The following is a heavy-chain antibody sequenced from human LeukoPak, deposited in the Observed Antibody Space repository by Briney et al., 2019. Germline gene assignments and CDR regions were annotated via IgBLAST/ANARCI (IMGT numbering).Heavy chain of an antibody. CDR3: ATKGGYPYYFDY. CDR2: IYYSGST. V-gene: IGHV4-59*01. J-gene: IGHJ4*02. CDR1: GGSISSYY. Sequence: SETLSLTCTVSGGSISSYYWSWIRQPPGKGLEWIGYIYYSGSTNYNPSLKSRATISVDTSKNQFSLKLSSVTAADTAVYYCATKGGYPYYFDYWGQGTLVTVSS. D-gene: IGHD3-22*01.